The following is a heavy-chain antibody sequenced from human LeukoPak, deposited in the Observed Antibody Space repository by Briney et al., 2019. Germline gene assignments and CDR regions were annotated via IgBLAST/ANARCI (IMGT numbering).Heavy chain of an antibody. CDR2: ISGSGGNT. D-gene: IGHD3/OR15-3a*01. CDR1: KVTFSDYA. J-gene: IGHJ5*02. V-gene: IGHV3-23*01. Sequence: GGSLRLSCAASKVTFSDYAMNWVRQAPGKGLEWVSGISGSGGNTYYADSVKGRFTISRDNSKNTMYLQMNSLRAEDTALYYCAKGTGINHYHWIDPWGQGTQVTVSS. CDR3: AKGTGINHYHWIDP.